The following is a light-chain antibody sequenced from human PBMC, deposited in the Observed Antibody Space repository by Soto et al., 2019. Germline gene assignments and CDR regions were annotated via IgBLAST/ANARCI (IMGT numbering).Light chain of an antibody. CDR2: DAS. CDR3: QQRSNWPT. Sequence: EIVLTQSPGTLSLSPGERATLSCRASQSVSSSYLAWYQQEPGQAPRLLIYDASNRATGIPARFSGSGSGTDFTLTISSLEPEDFAVYYCQQRSNWPTFGQGTRLEIK. J-gene: IGKJ5*01. V-gene: IGKV3-11*01. CDR1: QSVSSSY.